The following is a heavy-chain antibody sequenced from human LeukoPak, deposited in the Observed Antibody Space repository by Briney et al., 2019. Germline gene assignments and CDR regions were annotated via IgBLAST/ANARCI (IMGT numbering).Heavy chain of an antibody. V-gene: IGHV4-59*12. CDR3: VAGAPKWLHLVY. D-gene: IGHD5-24*01. CDR1: GGSISSYY. Sequence: PSETLSLTCTVSGGSISSYYWNWIRQPPGKGLEWIGYIYYSGSTNYNPSLKSRVTISVDSTKKELFLKMDSMTAADTAVYYCVAGAPKWLHLVYWGQGTLVTVAS. CDR2: IYYSGST. J-gene: IGHJ4*02.